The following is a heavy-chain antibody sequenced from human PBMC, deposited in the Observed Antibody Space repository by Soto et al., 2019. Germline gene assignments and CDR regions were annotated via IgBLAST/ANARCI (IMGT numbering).Heavy chain of an antibody. D-gene: IGHD2-21*02. CDR1: GFPFRSSS. V-gene: IGHV3-21*01. CDR3: ARDLGGVSAI. CDR2: ISSSSSYI. Sequence: EVQLVESGGDLVKPGGSLRLSCTASGFPFRSSSMNWVRQAPGKGLQWVSSISSSSSYIFYADSVKGRFTISRDNAKNSLYLQMNSLRVEDTAVYYCARDLGGVSAIWGQGTLVTVSS. J-gene: IGHJ4*02.